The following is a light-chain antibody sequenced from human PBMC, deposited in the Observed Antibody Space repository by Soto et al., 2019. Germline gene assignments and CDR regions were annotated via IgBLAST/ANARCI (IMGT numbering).Light chain of an antibody. CDR3: QQYNSYPIT. V-gene: IGKV1-5*01. CDR2: GAS. CDR1: QSISSW. Sequence: DIQMTQSPSTLSASVGDRVTITCRASQSISSWLAWYQQKPGKAPKLLIYGASSLESGVLSRFSGSVSGTEFTLTISSLQPDDFATYFCQQYNSYPITFGQGTRLEIK. J-gene: IGKJ5*01.